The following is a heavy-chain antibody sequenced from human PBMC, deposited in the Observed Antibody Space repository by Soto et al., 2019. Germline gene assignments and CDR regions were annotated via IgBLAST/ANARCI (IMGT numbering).Heavy chain of an antibody. CDR3: ARGAAAGTPNWFDP. CDR1: GYTFTSYA. Sequence: GASVKVSCKASGYTFTSYAMHWVRQAPGQRLEWMGWINAGNGNTKYSQKFQGRVTITRDTSTSTAYMELRSLRSDDTAVYYCARGAAAGTPNWFDPWGQGTLVTVSS. CDR2: INAGNGNT. V-gene: IGHV1-3*01. D-gene: IGHD6-13*01. J-gene: IGHJ5*02.